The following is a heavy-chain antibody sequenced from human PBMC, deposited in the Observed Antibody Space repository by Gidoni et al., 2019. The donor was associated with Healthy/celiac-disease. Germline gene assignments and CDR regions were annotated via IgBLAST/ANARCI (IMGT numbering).Heavy chain of an antibody. CDR2: ISSSSSTI. Sequence: EVQLVESGGGLVQPGGSLRLSCAASGFTFSSYSMNWVRQAPGKGLEWVSYISSSSSTIYYVDSVKGRFTISRDNAKKSLYLQMNSLRAEDTAVYYCARGGLAALDYWGQGTLVTVSS. D-gene: IGHD6-6*01. CDR3: ARGGLAALDY. CDR1: GFTFSSYS. J-gene: IGHJ4*02. V-gene: IGHV3-48*01.